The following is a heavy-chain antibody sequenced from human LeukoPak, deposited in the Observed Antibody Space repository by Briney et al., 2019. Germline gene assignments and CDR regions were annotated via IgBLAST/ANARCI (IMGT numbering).Heavy chain of an antibody. J-gene: IGHJ5*02. D-gene: IGHD3-10*01. Sequence: PSETLSLTCAVYGGSFSGYYWSWIRQPPGKGLEWIGEINHSGSTNYNPSLKSRVTISVDTSKNQFSLKLSSVTAADTAVYYCARGQGRRSTRSWFDPWGQGTLVTVSS. V-gene: IGHV4-34*01. CDR2: INHSGST. CDR3: ARGQGRRSTRSWFDP. CDR1: GGSFSGYY.